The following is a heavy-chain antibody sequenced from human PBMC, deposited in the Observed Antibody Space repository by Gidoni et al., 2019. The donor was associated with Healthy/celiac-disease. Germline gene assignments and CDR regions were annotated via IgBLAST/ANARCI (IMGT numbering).Heavy chain of an antibody. J-gene: IGHJ2*01. CDR2: IYYSGST. CDR3: AKNPTGGYFDL. Sequence: QLQLQESGPGLVKPSETLSLTCTVSGGSISSSSYYWGWIRQPPGKGLEWIGSIYYSGSTYYNPSLKSRVTISVDTSKNQFSLKLSSVTAADTAVYYCAKNPTGGYFDLWGRGTLVTVSS. D-gene: IGHD1-1*01. V-gene: IGHV4-39*01. CDR1: GGSISSSSYY.